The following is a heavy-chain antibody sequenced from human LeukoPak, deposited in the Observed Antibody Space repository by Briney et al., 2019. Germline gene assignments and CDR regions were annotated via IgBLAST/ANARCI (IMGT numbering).Heavy chain of an antibody. CDR1: GFTFSSYA. V-gene: IGHV3-23*01. CDR3: ASLSTNPIAGAVAYDY. J-gene: IGHJ4*02. Sequence: GGSLRLSCAASGFTFSSYAMSWVRQAPGKGLEWVSAISGSGGSAYYADSVKGRFTISRDNSKNTLYLQMNSLRAEDTAVYYCASLSTNPIAGAVAYDYWGQGTLVTVSS. CDR2: ISGSGGSA. D-gene: IGHD6-19*01.